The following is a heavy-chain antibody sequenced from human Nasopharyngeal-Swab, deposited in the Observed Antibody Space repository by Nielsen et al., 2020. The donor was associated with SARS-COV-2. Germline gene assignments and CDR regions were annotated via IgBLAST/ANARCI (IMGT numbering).Heavy chain of an antibody. J-gene: IGHJ6*02. D-gene: IGHD2-2*01. CDR3: AREAGGVPAAIEGGYYYGMDV. V-gene: IGHV3-30*04. CDR2: ISYGGSNK. Sequence: VRQAPGKGLEWVAVISYGGSNKYYADSVKGRFTISRDNSKNTLYLQMNSLRAEDTAVYYCAREAGGVPAAIEGGYYYGMDVWGQGTTVTVSS.